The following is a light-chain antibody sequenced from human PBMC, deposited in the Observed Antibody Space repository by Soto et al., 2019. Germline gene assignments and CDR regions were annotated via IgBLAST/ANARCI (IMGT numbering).Light chain of an antibody. CDR3: QHYNHWPPWT. Sequence: EIVMTQSPATLSVSPGERATLSCRASQSVSSNLAWYQQKPGQAPRLLIYGASYRATGIPARFSGSGSGTEFALTISSLQSEDFAVYYCQHYNHWPPWTFAQGTKVDI. J-gene: IGKJ1*01. V-gene: IGKV3-15*01. CDR1: QSVSSN. CDR2: GAS.